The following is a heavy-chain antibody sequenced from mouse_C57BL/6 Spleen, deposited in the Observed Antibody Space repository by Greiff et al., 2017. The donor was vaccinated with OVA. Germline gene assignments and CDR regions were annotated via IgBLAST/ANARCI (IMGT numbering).Heavy chain of an antibody. CDR3: ARADYYGSSPLFDY. V-gene: IGHV1-52*01. J-gene: IGHJ2*01. D-gene: IGHD1-1*01. CDR2: IDPSDSET. Sequence: VQLQQPGAELVRPGSSVKLSCKASGYTFTSYWMHWVKQRPIQGLEWIGNIDPSDSETHYNQKFKDKATLTVDKSSSTAYMQLSSLTSEDSAVYYCARADYYGSSPLFDYWGQGTTLTVSS. CDR1: GYTFTSYW.